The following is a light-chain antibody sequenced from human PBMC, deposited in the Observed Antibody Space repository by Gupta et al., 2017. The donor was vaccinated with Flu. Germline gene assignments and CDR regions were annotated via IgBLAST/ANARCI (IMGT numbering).Light chain of an antibody. J-gene: IGLJ2*01. CDR2: RDD. CDR1: NFGSSN. V-gene: IGLV3-9*01. Sequence: SYELTQPLSVSVALGQTATITCGGKNFGSSNVNWYQQKPGQAPVLVIYRDDSRPSGIPERLSRSVSGNTATLTIRGAQVGDEADYFCQVWASGTVVFGGGTKLTVV. CDR3: QVWASGTVV.